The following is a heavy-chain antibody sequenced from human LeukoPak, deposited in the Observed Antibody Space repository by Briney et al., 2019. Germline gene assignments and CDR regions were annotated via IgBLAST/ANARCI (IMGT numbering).Heavy chain of an antibody. D-gene: IGHD6-19*01. J-gene: IGHJ4*02. CDR1: GFTFSSYA. CDR2: ISSDGRIT. Sequence: GGSLRLSCAASGFTFSSYAMHWVRQAPGKGLEYVSAISSDGRITYYANSVKGRFTISRDNSKNTLYLQMGSLRVEDMAVYYCARVSGWYWFGKWGQGTLVTVSS. V-gene: IGHV3-64*01. CDR3: ARVSGWYWFGK.